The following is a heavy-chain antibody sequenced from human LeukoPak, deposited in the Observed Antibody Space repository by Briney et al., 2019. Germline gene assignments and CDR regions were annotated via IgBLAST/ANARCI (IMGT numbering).Heavy chain of an antibody. V-gene: IGHV4-59*01. Sequence: SETLSLTCTVPGGSISSYYWSWIRQPPGKGLDWIGYIYYSGSTNYNPSLKSRVTISVDTSKNQFSLKLSSVTAADTAVYYCARVYYYDSSARFDPWGQGTLVTVSS. D-gene: IGHD3-22*01. J-gene: IGHJ5*02. CDR2: IYYSGST. CDR3: ARVYYYDSSARFDP. CDR1: GGSISSYY.